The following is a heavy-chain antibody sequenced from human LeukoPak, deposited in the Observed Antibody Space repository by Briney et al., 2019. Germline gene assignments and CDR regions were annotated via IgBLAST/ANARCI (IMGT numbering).Heavy chain of an antibody. J-gene: IGHJ4*02. CDR1: GFTVSDHA. Sequence: PGGSLRLSCEASGFTVSDHAVSWVRQAPGKGLEWVASISGSGATYYADSVKGRFTISRDNSQNALYLQMNSLTAADTAVYYCARGWSSVSYYFECWGQGTMVTVSS. V-gene: IGHV3-23*01. D-gene: IGHD3-3*01. CDR2: ISGSGAT. CDR3: ARGWSSVSYYFEC.